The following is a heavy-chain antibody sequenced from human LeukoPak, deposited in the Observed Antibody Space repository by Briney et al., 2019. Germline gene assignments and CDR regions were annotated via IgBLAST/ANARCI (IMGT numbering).Heavy chain of an antibody. D-gene: IGHD5-12*01. J-gene: IGHJ6*02. Sequence: GGSLRLSCAASGFTFSSYAMSWVQQAPGKGLQWVSTISGGGSGGKTYYADSVKGRFTISRDNSQNTVYLQMNSLRAEDTAVFYCAKSLYGGYDTTNYYSAMDVWGQGTTVTVSS. CDR3: AKSLYGGYDTTNYYSAMDV. CDR2: ISGGGSGGKT. V-gene: IGHV3-23*01. CDR1: GFTFSSYA.